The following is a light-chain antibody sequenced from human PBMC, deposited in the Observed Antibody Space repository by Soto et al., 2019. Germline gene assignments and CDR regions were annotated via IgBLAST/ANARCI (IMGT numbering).Light chain of an antibody. J-gene: IGLJ1*01. V-gene: IGLV2-8*01. CDR3: KSYAGSNTYV. CDR2: EVV. CDR1: KNDIGVYDF. Sequence: SVLTQSPSASGSPGQSVTISCTGTKNDIGVYDFVSWYQHHPGKAPRLIIYEVVQRPSGVPDRFSGSKSGNTASLTVSAPQAADAADYFCKSYAGSNTYVFGSGTKV.